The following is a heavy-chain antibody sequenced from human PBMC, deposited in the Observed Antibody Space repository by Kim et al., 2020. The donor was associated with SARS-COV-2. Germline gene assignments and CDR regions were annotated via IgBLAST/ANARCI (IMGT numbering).Heavy chain of an antibody. J-gene: IGHJ4*02. CDR3: AKESGDYLSYFDD. V-gene: IGHV3-23*01. Sequence: YADTVTRRFTSSRDNSKNTLYLQMNRLRAEDTAVYYCAKESGDYLSYFDDWGQGTLVTVSS. D-gene: IGHD4-17*01.